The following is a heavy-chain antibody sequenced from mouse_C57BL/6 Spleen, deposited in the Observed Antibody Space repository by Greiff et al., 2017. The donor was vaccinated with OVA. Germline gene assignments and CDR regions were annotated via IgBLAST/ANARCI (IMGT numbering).Heavy chain of an antibody. V-gene: IGHV10-1*01. CDR3: VRHDYGSSYGGAMDY. D-gene: IGHD1-1*01. Sequence: EVQLVESGGGLVQPKGSLKLSCAASGFSFNTYAMNWVRQAPGQGLEWVARIRSKSNNYATYYADSVKDRFTISRDDSESMLYLQMNNLKTEDTAMYYGVRHDYGSSYGGAMDYWGQGTSVTVSS. CDR2: IRSKSNNYAT. CDR1: GFSFNTYA. J-gene: IGHJ4*01.